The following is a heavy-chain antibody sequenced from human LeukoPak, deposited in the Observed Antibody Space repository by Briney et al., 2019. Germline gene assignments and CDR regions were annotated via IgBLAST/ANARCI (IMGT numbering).Heavy chain of an antibody. D-gene: IGHD3-16*01. V-gene: IGHV4-34*01. J-gene: IGHJ4*02. CDR3: ARARYGPRLGN. CDR1: GASFSVFY. CDR2: INNSGRT. Sequence: SETLSLTCAVYGASFSVFYWSCIPQSPEKGLECIGEINNSGRTSYTPSLNSRDIMSVESPKNQFSLRLTSVTAADTAAYYCARARYGPRLGNWGQGTLVTVSS.